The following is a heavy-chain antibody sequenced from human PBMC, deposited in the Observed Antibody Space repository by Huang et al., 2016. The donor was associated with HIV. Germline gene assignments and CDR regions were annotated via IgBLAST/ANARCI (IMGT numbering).Heavy chain of an antibody. Sequence: VESGGRSVQPGGSLKLSCVGSTFTCGAYGMSWVRQPPGKGLEWVANIKQDESEKYYVDSVKGRFNISRDNARKVLFLEMDDLRVEDTAIYFCATKTAGMDIWGQGTTVTVSS. CDR2: IKQDESEK. D-gene: IGHD1-7*01. V-gene: IGHV3-7*01. J-gene: IGHJ6*02. CDR1: TFTCGAYG. CDR3: ATKTAGMDI.